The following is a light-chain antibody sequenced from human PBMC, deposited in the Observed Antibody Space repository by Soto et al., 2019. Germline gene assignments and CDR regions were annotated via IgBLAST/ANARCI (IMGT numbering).Light chain of an antibody. CDR1: SSNIGNND. Sequence: QSVLTQPPSVSEAPRQRVTISCSGSSSNIGNNDVNWYQQLPGKDPKLLIYYDDLLPSGVSDRFSGSESGTSASLSISGLQSEDEADDYCAAWYDSLNGVVFGGGTKLTVL. V-gene: IGLV1-36*01. CDR3: AAWYDSLNGVV. J-gene: IGLJ2*01. CDR2: YDD.